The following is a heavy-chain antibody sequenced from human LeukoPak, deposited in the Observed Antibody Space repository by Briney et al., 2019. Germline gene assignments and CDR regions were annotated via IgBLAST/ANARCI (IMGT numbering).Heavy chain of an antibody. V-gene: IGHV3-23*01. CDR3: AKDVRQWLSSGFDY. D-gene: IGHD6-19*01. CDR2: SSGSGGST. CDR1: GFTLSSYA. J-gene: IGHJ4*02. Sequence: PGGSLRLSCAAPGFTLSSYAMSWVRQAPGKGLEWVSASSGSGGSTYYADSVKGRFTISRDNSKNMLYLQMNSLRAEDTAVYYCAKDVRQWLSSGFDYWGQGTLVTVSS.